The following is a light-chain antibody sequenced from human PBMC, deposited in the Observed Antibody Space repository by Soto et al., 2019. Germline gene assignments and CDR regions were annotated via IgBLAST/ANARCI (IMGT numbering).Light chain of an antibody. Sequence: QSALTQPASVSGSPGQSITISCTGTSSDVGGYHSVSWYQQHPGQSPKLMIYEVSNRPSGVSNRFSGYKSGNAAFRPISGLQTEAEADYSFRSHTTSSALLDVFRPGIKLNVL. J-gene: IGLJ1*01. CDR1: SSDVGGYHS. CDR3: RSHTTSSALLDV. V-gene: IGLV2-14*01. CDR2: EVS.